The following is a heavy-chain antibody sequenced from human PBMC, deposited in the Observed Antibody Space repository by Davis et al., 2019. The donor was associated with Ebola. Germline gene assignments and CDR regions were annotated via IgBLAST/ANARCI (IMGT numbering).Heavy chain of an antibody. CDR1: GFTFSSYA. V-gene: IGHV3-23*01. CDR3: AKEEGSGWRGDYFDY. Sequence: PGGSLRLSCAASGFTFSSYAMSWVRQAPGKGLEWVSAISGSGGSTYYADSVKGRFTISRDDSKNTLYLQMNSLRAEDTAVYYCAKEEGSGWRGDYFDYWGQGTLVTVSS. D-gene: IGHD6-19*01. J-gene: IGHJ4*02. CDR2: ISGSGGST.